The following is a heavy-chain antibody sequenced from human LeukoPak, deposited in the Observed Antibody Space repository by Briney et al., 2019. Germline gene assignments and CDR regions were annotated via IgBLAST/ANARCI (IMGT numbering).Heavy chain of an antibody. V-gene: IGHV3-23*01. CDR2: ITTSDGNT. D-gene: IGHD7-27*01. CDR1: GFTLSSYT. J-gene: IGHJ4*02. CDR3: AKDGGLWVSAHWGDS. Sequence: GGSLRLSCAASGFTLSSYTMSWVRQAPGKGLEWVSTITTSDGNTYYADSVRGRFTVSRDNSKNTLFLQMNSLRAEDTAVYYCAKDGGLWVSAHWGDSWGRGTLVTVSS.